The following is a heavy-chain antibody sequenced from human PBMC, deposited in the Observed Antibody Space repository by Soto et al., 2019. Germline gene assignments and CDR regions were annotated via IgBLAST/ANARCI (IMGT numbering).Heavy chain of an antibody. V-gene: IGHV3-43D*04. Sequence: PGGSLRLSCAAAGFDFEDYAMHWVRQVPGKGLEWVSLTNSDGTDSYYMDFVKGRFTISRDNAKSTLYLQMDRLRPEDTALYFCAKSLYYYDSSPLDHWGQGTLVTVSS. CDR1: GFDFEDYA. D-gene: IGHD3-22*01. CDR2: TNSDGTDS. CDR3: AKSLYYYDSSPLDH. J-gene: IGHJ4*02.